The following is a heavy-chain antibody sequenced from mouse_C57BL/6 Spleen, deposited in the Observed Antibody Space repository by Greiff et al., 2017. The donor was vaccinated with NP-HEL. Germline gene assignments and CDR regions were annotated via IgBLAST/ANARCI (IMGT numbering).Heavy chain of an antibody. CDR3: ARGGHATVRGVYYAMDY. CDR1: GYSFTDYN. Sequence: VQLQQSGPELVKPGASVKISCKASGYSFTDYNMNWVKQSNGKSLEWIGVINPNYGTTSYNQKFKGKAPLTVDQSSSTAYMQLNSLTSEDSAVYYCARGGHATVRGVYYAMDYWGQGTSVTVSS. CDR2: INPNYGTT. D-gene: IGHD1-1*01. J-gene: IGHJ4*01. V-gene: IGHV1-39*01.